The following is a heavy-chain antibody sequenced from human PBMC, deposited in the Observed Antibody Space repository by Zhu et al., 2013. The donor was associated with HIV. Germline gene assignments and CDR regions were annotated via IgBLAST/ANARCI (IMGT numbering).Heavy chain of an antibody. CDR2: ISAYNGNT. CDR1: GGTFTSYG. Sequence: QVQLVQSGAEVKKPGSSVKVSCKASGGTFTSYGISWVRQAPGQGLEWMGWISAYNGNTNYAQKLQGRVTMTTDTSTSTAYMELRSLRSDDTAVYYCARDSDMYYYDSSGYYGKTEYFQHWGQGTLVTVSS. CDR3: ARDSDMYYYDSSGYYGKTEYFQH. D-gene: IGHD3-22*01. J-gene: IGHJ1*01. V-gene: IGHV1-18*01.